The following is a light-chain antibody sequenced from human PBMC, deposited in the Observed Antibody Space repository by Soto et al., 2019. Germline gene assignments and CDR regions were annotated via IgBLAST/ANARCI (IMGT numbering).Light chain of an antibody. CDR2: EVS. V-gene: IGLV2-14*01. CDR1: SSDVGGYNY. CDR3: SSYISSSTLV. Sequence: QSALTQPASVSGSPGQSITISCTGTSSDVGGYNYVSWYQHHPGKAPKLVIYEVSNRPSGVSNRFSGSKSGNTASLTISGLQAEDEADYYCSSYISSSTLVFGGGTKLTVL. J-gene: IGLJ2*01.